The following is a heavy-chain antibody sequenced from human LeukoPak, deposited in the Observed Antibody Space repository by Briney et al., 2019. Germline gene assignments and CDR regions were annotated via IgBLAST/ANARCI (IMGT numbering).Heavy chain of an antibody. CDR2: IRSKAYGGTT. CDR3: TRVPIRTVTLVIVVRGQDVFDI. V-gene: IGHV3-49*03. Sequence: GGSLRLSCTASGFTSGDYAMTWFRQAPGKGLEWVGFIRSKAYGGTTEYAASVECRFTISRDDSKSIAYLQMNSLKTEDTAVYYCTRVPIRTVTLVIVVRGQDVFDIWGQGTMVTVSS. J-gene: IGHJ3*02. CDR1: GFTSGDYA. D-gene: IGHD3-22*01.